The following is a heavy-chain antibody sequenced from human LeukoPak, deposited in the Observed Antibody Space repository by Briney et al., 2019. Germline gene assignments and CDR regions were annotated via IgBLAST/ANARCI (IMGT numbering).Heavy chain of an antibody. CDR3: ARGSISMVRGVIIIEY. CDR1: VGSISSYY. Sequence: SETLSLTCTVSVGSISSYYWSWIRQPPGKGLEWIGYIYYSGSTNFNPSLKSRVTISVDTSKSQFSLKLSSVTAADTAVYYCARGSISMVRGVIIIEYWGQGTLVTVSS. CDR2: IYYSGST. D-gene: IGHD3-10*01. J-gene: IGHJ4*02. V-gene: IGHV4-59*01.